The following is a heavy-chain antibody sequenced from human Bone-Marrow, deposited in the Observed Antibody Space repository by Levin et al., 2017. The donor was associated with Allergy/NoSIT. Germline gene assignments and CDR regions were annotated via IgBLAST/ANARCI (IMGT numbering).Heavy chain of an antibody. CDR3: ARARPWFDP. V-gene: IGHV3-21*01. Sequence: GESLKISCAASGFTFSSYSMNWVRQAPGKGLEWVSSISSSSSYIYYADSVKGRFTISRDNAKNSLYLQMNSLRAEDTAVYYCARARPWFDPWGQGTLVTVSS. CDR1: GFTFSSYS. CDR2: ISSSSSYI. J-gene: IGHJ5*02.